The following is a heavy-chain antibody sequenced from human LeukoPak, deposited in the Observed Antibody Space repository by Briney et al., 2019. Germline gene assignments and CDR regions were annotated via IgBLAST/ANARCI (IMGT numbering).Heavy chain of an antibody. Sequence: SEALSLTCTVSGGSISSGGYYWSWIRQHPGKGLEWIGYIYYSGSTYYNPSLKSRVTISVDTSKNQFSLKLSSVTAADTAVYYCARICSGGSCYHQTFDYWGQGTLVTASS. CDR1: GGSISSGGYY. J-gene: IGHJ4*02. CDR3: ARICSGGSCYHQTFDY. D-gene: IGHD2-15*01. CDR2: IYYSGST. V-gene: IGHV4-31*03.